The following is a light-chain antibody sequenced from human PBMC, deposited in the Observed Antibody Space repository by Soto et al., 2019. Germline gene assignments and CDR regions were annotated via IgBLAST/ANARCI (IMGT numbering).Light chain of an antibody. J-gene: IGKJ3*01. CDR1: QCISSY. CDR2: AAS. V-gene: IGKV1-9*01. Sequence: DIQLTHSPSFLSASVGDRVTITCRPSQCISSYLAWYQQKPGKAPKLLIYAASTLQSGVPSRFSGSGSGTEFTLTISSLQPEDFATYYCQQLNSYLFTFGPGTKVDIK. CDR3: QQLNSYLFT.